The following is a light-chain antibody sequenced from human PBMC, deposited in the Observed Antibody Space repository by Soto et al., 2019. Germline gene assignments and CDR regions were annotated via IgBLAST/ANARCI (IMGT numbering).Light chain of an antibody. CDR2: GAS. CDR3: QQYTYWPWT. Sequence: ETVMTQSPATLSVSPGERDTLSCRASQSVNSNLAWYQQKSGQAPRLLIYGASTRATGIPVRFSGSGSGTEFTLTISSLQSEDSAVYYCQQYTYWPWTLGQGTKVEIK. CDR1: QSVNSN. J-gene: IGKJ1*01. V-gene: IGKV3-15*01.